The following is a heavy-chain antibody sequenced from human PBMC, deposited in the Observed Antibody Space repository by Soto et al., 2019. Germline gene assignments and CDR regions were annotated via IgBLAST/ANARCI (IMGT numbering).Heavy chain of an antibody. D-gene: IGHD3-22*01. CDR1: GYTFTSYG. Sequence: QVQLVQSGAEVKKPGASVKVSCKASGYTFTSYGISWVRQAPGQGLEWMGWISAYNGNTNYAQKLQGRVTMTTDTSTSTAYMELRSLRSDDTAVYYCARDVLWTYYYDSSGYEGSAFDIWGQGTMVTVSS. V-gene: IGHV1-18*01. CDR2: ISAYNGNT. CDR3: ARDVLWTYYYDSSGYEGSAFDI. J-gene: IGHJ3*02.